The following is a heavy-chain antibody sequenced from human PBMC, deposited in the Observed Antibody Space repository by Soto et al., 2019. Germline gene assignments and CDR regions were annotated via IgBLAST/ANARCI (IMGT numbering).Heavy chain of an antibody. Sequence: TCTVSGDSISSYYWSWIRQPPGKGLEWIGYIYYSGSTNYNPSLKSRVTISVDTSKNQFSLKLSSVTAADTAVYYCARAKAPLYSSSWYWFDPWGQGTLVTVSS. CDR2: IYYSGST. CDR3: ARAKAPLYSSSWYWFDP. J-gene: IGHJ5*02. V-gene: IGHV4-59*08. D-gene: IGHD6-13*01. CDR1: GDSISSYY.